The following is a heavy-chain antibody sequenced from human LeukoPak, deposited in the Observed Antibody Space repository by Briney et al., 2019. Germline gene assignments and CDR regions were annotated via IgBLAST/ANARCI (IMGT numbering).Heavy chain of an antibody. V-gene: IGHV3-30*03. CDR2: ISYDGSNK. Sequence: GGSLRLSCAASGFTFSSYGMHWVRQAPGKGLEWVAVISYDGSNKYYADSVKGRFTISRDNSKNTLYLQMNSLRAEDTAVYYCARGRYCSGNSCESSSTDPWGQGTLVTVSS. CDR1: GFTFSSYG. J-gene: IGHJ5*02. CDR3: ARGRYCSGNSCESSSTDP. D-gene: IGHD2-15*01.